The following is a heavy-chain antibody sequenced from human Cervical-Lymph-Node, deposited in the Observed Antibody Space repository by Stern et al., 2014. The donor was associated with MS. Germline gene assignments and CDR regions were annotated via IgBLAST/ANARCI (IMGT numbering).Heavy chain of an antibody. D-gene: IGHD1-14*01. J-gene: IGHJ4*02. CDR3: ATRNRGGFDL. Sequence: EVQLVESGAEVKKPGESLKISCNTSGYSFTTFWIGWVRQVPGKGLEWMGLIYPGDSDTRYSPSFQGQVTISVDKFIGIAYLQWSSLKVSDTAMYYCATRNRGGFDLWDQGTLVIVSS. CDR2: IYPGDSDT. V-gene: IGHV5-51*01. CDR1: GYSFTTFW.